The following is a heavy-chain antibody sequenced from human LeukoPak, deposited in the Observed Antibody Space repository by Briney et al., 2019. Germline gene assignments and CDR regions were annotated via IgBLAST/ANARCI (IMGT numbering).Heavy chain of an antibody. J-gene: IGHJ5*02. CDR2: ISAYNGNT. V-gene: IGHV1-18*01. Sequence: GASVKVSCKASGYTFTSYGISWVRQAAGQGLEWMGWISAYNGNTNYAQKLQGRVTMTTDTSTSTAYMELRSLRSDDTAVYYCARDRCSSTSCLNWFDPWGQGTLVTVSS. CDR1: GYTFTSYG. CDR3: ARDRCSSTSCLNWFDP. D-gene: IGHD2-2*01.